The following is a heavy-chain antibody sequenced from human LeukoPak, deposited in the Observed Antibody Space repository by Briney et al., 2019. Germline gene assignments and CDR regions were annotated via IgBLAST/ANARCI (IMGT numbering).Heavy chain of an antibody. CDR3: ARILDSAWGELGY. J-gene: IGHJ4*02. CDR2: IRSDGSNK. CDR1: GFSFSSYG. Sequence: LAGRSLRLSCAGSGFSFSSYGMHWVRQAPGKGLEWMAFIRSDGSNKYYADSVKGRFTISRDNSKNTLYLQMNSLRAEDTAVYYCARILDSAWGELGYWGQGTLVTVSS. V-gene: IGHV3-30*02. D-gene: IGHD6-19*01.